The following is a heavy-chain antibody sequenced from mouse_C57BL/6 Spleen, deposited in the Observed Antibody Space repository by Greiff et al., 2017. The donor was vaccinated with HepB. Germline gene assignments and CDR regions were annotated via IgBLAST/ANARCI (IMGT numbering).Heavy chain of an antibody. CDR2: IYPGDGDT. CDR1: GYAFSSSW. J-gene: IGHJ4*01. V-gene: IGHV1-82*01. D-gene: IGHD2-2*01. CDR3: ARHGYYDAMDY. Sequence: VQLQQSGPELVKPGASVKISCKASGYAFSSSWMNWVKQRPGKGLEWIGRIYPGDGDTNYNGKFKGKATLTADKSSSTAYMQLSSLTSEDSAVYFCARHGYYDAMDYWGQGTSVTVSS.